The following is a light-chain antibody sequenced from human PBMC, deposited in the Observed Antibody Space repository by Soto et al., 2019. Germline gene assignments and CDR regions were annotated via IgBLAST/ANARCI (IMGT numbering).Light chain of an antibody. CDR2: GAS. J-gene: IGKJ1*01. V-gene: IGKV3-15*01. CDR1: QSVSNN. CDR3: QQYNNWPQT. Sequence: EIVLTQSPATLSLSPGERVTLSCRASQSVSNNLAWYQQKPGQAPRLLIYGASTRATSIPARFSGSGSGTEFTLTISSLQSEDFAVYYCQQYNNWPQTFGQGTKVDIK.